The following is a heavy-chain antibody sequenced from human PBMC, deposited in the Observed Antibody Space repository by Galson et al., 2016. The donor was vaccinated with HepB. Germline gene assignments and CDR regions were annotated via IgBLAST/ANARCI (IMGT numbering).Heavy chain of an antibody. J-gene: IGHJ4*02. Sequence: SMRLSCAASGFTFSNYAMSWVRQAPGKGLQWVSGLSGSSSNTSYADSVKGRFTISRDNSKDTLYLQMNNLRAEDTAVYYCAKGTSGHPQRYFDYWGQGTLVTVSS. CDR2: LSGSSSNT. D-gene: IGHD1-14*01. CDR1: GFTFSNYA. V-gene: IGHV3-23*01. CDR3: AKGTSGHPQRYFDY.